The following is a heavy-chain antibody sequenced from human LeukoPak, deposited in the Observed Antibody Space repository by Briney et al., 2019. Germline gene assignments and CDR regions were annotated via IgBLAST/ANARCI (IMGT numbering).Heavy chain of an antibody. CDR2: IWHDGNNK. Sequence: QAGRSLRLSCATSGFAFSTQGMHWVRQAPGKGLEWVAAIWHDGNNKYYVDSVKGRFTISRDNSKNTVYLQMNSLRVEDTAVYYCARDSGDSSGYYPGYWGQGTLVTVSS. CDR1: GFAFSTQG. J-gene: IGHJ4*02. V-gene: IGHV3-33*01. D-gene: IGHD3-22*01. CDR3: ARDSGDSSGYYPGY.